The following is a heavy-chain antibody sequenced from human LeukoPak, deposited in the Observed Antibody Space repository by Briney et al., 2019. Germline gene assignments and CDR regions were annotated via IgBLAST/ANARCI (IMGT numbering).Heavy chain of an antibody. J-gene: IGHJ4*02. Sequence: PGGSLRLSCAASGFTFSSYAMSWVRHAPGKGLEWVSAISGSGGSTYYADSVKGRFTISRDNSKNTLYLQMNSLRAEDTAVYYCAKESGIAALPNDGFDYWGQGTLVTVSS. CDR2: ISGSGGST. CDR1: GFTFSSYA. CDR3: AKESGIAALPNDGFDY. D-gene: IGHD6-25*01. V-gene: IGHV3-23*01.